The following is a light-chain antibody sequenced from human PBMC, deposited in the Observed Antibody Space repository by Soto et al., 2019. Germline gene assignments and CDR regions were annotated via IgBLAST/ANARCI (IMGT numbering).Light chain of an antibody. CDR3: QQYNNWPSDT. J-gene: IGKJ2*01. V-gene: IGKV3-15*01. CDR1: QSFSSN. CDR2: GAS. Sequence: EIVMTQSPATLSVSPGERATLSCRARQSFSSNLAWYQQKPGQAPRLLIYGASTRATGIPARFSGSGSGTDFTLTISSLQSEDFAVYYCQQYNNWPSDTFGQGTKLEIK.